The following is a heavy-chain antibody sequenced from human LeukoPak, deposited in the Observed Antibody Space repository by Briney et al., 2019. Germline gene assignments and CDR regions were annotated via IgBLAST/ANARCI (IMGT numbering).Heavy chain of an antibody. CDR3: AQSLIYRSIDY. CDR1: GYTFTSYG. Sequence: ASVKVSCKASGYTFTSYGITWVRQAPGQGLEWVGWISAYNGNTYYAQKLQGRVTMTRDTSKSTAYLELRSLRADDTAMYYCAQSLIYRSIDYWGQNTLVTVS. D-gene: IGHD3-16*02. CDR2: ISAYNGNT. V-gene: IGHV1-18*01. J-gene: IGHJ4*02.